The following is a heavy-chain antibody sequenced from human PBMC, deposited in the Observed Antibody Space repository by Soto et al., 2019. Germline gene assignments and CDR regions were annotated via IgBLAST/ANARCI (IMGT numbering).Heavy chain of an antibody. D-gene: IGHD3-22*01. CDR3: AGGDYYHSSGYYFYYYTMDV. CDR1: GGSISSSSYY. J-gene: IGHJ6*02. V-gene: IGHV4-39*01. CDR2: VYYGGST. Sequence: LSLTCTVSGGSISSSSYYWGWIRQPPGKGLEWIGNVYYGGSTYYNPSLKSRVTISVETPKSQFSLKLSSVTAADTAVYYCAGGDYYHSSGYYFYYYTMDVWGQGTTVTVSS.